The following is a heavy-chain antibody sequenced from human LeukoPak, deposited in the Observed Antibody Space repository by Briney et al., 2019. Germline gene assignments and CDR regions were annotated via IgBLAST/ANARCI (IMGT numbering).Heavy chain of an antibody. CDR3: ARGNSGYDYAFDI. V-gene: IGHV4-59*01. CDR1: GGSISSYH. Sequence: SETLSLTCTVSGGSISSYHWSWIRQPPGKGLQWIGFIYSSGSANYNPSLKSRVTISLDTSKNQFSLRVSSVTSADTAVYYCARGNSGYDYAFDIWGQGTMVTVSS. D-gene: IGHD5-12*01. J-gene: IGHJ3*02. CDR2: IYSSGSA.